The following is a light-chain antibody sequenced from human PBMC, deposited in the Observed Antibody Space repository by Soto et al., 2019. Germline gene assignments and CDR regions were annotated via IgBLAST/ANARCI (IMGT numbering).Light chain of an antibody. J-gene: IGLJ3*02. V-gene: IGLV4-60*02. CDR1: SGHSTYI. Sequence: QPVLTQSSSASASLGSSVTLPCILSSGHSTYIIAWHQQQPGKAPRFLMTLDRSGSYNRGSGVPDRFSGSSSGADRYLTISTLQFEDEGDYYCETWYSNTHKVFGGGTKLTVL. CDR3: ETWYSNTHKV. CDR2: LDRSGSY.